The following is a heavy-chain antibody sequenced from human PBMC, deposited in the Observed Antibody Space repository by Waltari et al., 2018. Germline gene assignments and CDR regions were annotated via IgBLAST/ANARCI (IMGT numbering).Heavy chain of an antibody. CDR1: GYNFTDYS. J-gene: IGHJ3*02. CDR3: ATALGDRSSASRAFDI. Sequence: EVQLLQSGTELKKHGTTVKISCQVSGYNFTDYSIHWVQQAPGKGPHWMGLVDPEDGETIYAEKFQGRVTITADTSTDTAYMELSSLRSEDTAVYYCATALGDRSSASRAFDIWGLGTMITVSS. V-gene: IGHV1-69-2*01. D-gene: IGHD3-10*01. CDR2: VDPEDGET.